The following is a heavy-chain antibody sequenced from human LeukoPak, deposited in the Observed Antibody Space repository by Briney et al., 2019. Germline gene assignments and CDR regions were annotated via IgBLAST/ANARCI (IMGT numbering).Heavy chain of an antibody. J-gene: IGHJ4*02. Sequence: GGSLRLSCAASGFSFGPYIIHLVRQAPGKGLEYVSGINGNGGSTYYANSVKDRFSVSRDNSKNTVFLQMGSLRAEDMAVYFCARGGRCSGTTCHIFDYWGQGTLVTVSS. D-gene: IGHD2-2*01. CDR2: INGNGGST. CDR1: GFSFGPYI. V-gene: IGHV3-64*01. CDR3: ARGGRCSGTTCHIFDY.